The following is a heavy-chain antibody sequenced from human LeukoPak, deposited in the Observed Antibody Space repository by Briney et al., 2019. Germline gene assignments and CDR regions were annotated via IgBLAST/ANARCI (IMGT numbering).Heavy chain of an antibody. Sequence: ASVKVSCKASGYTFTSYGISWVRQAPGQGLEWMGWISAYNGNTNYAQKHQGRVTMTTDTSTSTAYMELRSLRSDDTAVYYCARVMGYCSGGSCYDYWGQGTLVTVSS. V-gene: IGHV1-18*01. CDR1: GYTFTSYG. D-gene: IGHD2-15*01. CDR2: ISAYNGNT. CDR3: ARVMGYCSGGSCYDY. J-gene: IGHJ4*02.